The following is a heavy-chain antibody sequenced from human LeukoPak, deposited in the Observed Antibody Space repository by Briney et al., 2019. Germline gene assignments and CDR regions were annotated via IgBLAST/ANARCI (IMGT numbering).Heavy chain of an antibody. CDR2: MWYDGSNK. CDR1: GFTFSSYG. D-gene: IGHD2-15*01. J-gene: IGHJ4*02. V-gene: IGHV3-33*01. Sequence: GGSLRLCCAASGFTFSSYGMHWVRQAPGKGLEWVAVMWYDGSNKYYTDSVKGRFTISRDNSKNTLYLQMNSLRAEDTAVYYCARGQYSPDYWGQGTLVTVSS. CDR3: ARGQYSPDY.